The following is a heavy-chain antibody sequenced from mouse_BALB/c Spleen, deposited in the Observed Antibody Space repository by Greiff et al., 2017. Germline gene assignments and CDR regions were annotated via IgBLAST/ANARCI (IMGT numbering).Heavy chain of an antibody. J-gene: IGHJ2*01. Sequence: EVQLQQSGPELVKPGASVKMSCKASGYTFTSYVMHWVKQKPGQGLEWIGYINPYNDGTKYNEKFKGKATLTSDKSSSTAYMELSSLTSEDSAVYYCARRGLFPTDAMDYWGQGTTLTVSS. CDR3: ARRGLFPTDAMDY. CDR1: GYTFTSYV. CDR2: INPYNDGT. V-gene: IGHV1-14*01. D-gene: IGHD1-1*01.